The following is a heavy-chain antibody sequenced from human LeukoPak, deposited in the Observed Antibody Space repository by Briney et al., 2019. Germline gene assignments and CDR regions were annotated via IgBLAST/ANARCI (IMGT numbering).Heavy chain of an antibody. CDR2: IIPIFGTA. J-gene: IGHJ4*02. D-gene: IGHD3-3*01. V-gene: IGHV1-69*13. Sequence: ASVKVSCKAAGGTFISYAISWVRQAPGQGLEWMGGIIPIFGTANYAQKFQGRVTITADESTSTAYLELSSLRSKDTAVYYCARGLPYLLEWLLNYWGQGTLVTVSS. CDR1: GGTFISYA. CDR3: ARGLPYLLEWLLNY.